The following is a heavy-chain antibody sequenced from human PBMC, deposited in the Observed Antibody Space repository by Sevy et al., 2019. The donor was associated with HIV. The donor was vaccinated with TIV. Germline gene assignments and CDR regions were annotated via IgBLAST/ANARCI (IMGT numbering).Heavy chain of an antibody. J-gene: IGHJ6*02. CDR1: GGSISSSSYY. Sequence: SETLSLTCTVSGGSISSSSYYWGWIRQPPGKGLEWIGSIYYSGSTYYNPSLKSRVTISVDTSKNQFSLKLSSVTAADTAVYYCARHGYYYYYGMDVWGQGITVTVSS. V-gene: IGHV4-39*01. CDR3: ARHGYYYYYGMDV. CDR2: IYYSGST.